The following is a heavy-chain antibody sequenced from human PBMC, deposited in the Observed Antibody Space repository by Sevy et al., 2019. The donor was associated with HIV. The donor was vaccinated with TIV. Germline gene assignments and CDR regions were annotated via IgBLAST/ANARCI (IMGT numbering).Heavy chain of an antibody. D-gene: IGHD6-19*01. CDR1: GFTFSSYW. CDR3: ARDAVAGKGYYYYYGMDV. Sequence: GSLRLSCAASGFTFSSYWMSWVRQAPGKGLEWVANIKQDGSEKYYVDSVKGRFTISRDNAKNSLYLQMNSLRAEDTAVYYCARDAVAGKGYYYYYGMDVWGQGTTVTVSS. V-gene: IGHV3-7*01. CDR2: IKQDGSEK. J-gene: IGHJ6*02.